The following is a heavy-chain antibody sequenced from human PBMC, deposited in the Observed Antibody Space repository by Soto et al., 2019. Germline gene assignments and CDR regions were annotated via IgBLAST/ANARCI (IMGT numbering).Heavy chain of an antibody. CDR2: ISAHNGDT. V-gene: IGHV1-18*01. Sequence: QVQLVQSEAEVKKPGASLKVSCRASGYNFANYGISWVRQAPGQGLEWMGWISAHNGDTKYAQKGKGRVTMTADTSTSTAYMEMWSLRSDDTAVYYCARDAAYNDFWGGVMELYSYNMDVWGQGTTVTV. CDR3: ARDAAYNDFWGGVMELYSYNMDV. CDR1: GYNFANYG. D-gene: IGHD3-3*01. J-gene: IGHJ6*02.